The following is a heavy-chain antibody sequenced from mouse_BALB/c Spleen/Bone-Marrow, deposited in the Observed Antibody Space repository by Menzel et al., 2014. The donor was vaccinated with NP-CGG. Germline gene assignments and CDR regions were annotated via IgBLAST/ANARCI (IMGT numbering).Heavy chain of an antibody. CDR2: IDPANGNI. Sequence: VQLHQSGAELVKPGASVKMSCTASGFNIKDTYMNWVKQRPEQGLEWIGRIDPANGNIKYDTKFQGKATIAANTSSNTAYLHLSSLTAEDTAVYYCTRGEDYWGQGTSVIVSS. CDR1: GFNIKDTY. V-gene: IGHV14-3*02. J-gene: IGHJ4*01. CDR3: TRGEDY.